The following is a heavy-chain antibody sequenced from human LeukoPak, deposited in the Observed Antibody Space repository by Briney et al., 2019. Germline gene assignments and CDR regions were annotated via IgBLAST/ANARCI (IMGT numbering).Heavy chain of an antibody. CDR1: GFTFSSYS. CDR3: AREASAVYAFDI. CDR2: ISSNSSTI. Sequence: GGSLRLSCAASGFTFSSYSMNWVRQAPGKGREGVSYISSNSSTIYYADSVKGRFTISRDNAKNSLYLQVNSLRAEDTAVYYCAREASAVYAFDIGGQGTMVTVSS. J-gene: IGHJ3*02. V-gene: IGHV3-48*04.